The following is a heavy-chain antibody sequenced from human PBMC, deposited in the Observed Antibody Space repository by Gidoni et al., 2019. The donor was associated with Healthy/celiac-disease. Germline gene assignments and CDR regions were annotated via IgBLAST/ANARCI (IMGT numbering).Heavy chain of an antibody. D-gene: IGHD3-10*01. Sequence: EVQLVESGGGRVKPGGSLRLSWAASGFTFSSYRRNCVRQAPGKGLELVSSISSSSSYIYYADSVNGRFTISRDNAKNSLYLQMNSLRAADTAVYYCAKPRDGDYWGQGTLVTVSS. J-gene: IGHJ4*02. V-gene: IGHV3-21*01. CDR2: ISSSSSYI. CDR1: GFTFSSYR. CDR3: AKPRDGDY.